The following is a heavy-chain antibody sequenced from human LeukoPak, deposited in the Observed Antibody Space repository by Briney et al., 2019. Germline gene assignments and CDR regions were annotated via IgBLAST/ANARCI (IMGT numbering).Heavy chain of an antibody. CDR3: ARVAAIVVVPAANSYGMDV. V-gene: IGHV1-18*01. J-gene: IGHJ6*02. D-gene: IGHD2-2*01. CDR2: ISAYNGNT. CDR1: GYTFTSYG. Sequence: ASVKVSCKASGYTFTSYGISWVRQAPGQGLEWMGWISAYNGNTSYAQKLQGRVTMTTDTSTSTAYMELRSLRSDDTAVYYCARVAAIVVVPAANSYGMDVWGQGTTVTVSS.